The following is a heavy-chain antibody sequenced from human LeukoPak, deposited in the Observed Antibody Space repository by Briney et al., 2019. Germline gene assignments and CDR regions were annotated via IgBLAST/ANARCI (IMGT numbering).Heavy chain of an antibody. CDR2: MNPNSGNT. CDR3: ASRAPYDSSGYYYYYYMDV. Sequence: ASVKVSCKASGYTFTSYDINWVRQATGQGLGWMGWMNPNSGNTGYAQKFQGRVTMTRNTSISTAYMELSSLRSEDTAVYYCASRAPYDSSGYYYYYYMDVWGKGTTVTVSS. CDR1: GYTFTSYD. J-gene: IGHJ6*03. V-gene: IGHV1-8*01. D-gene: IGHD3-22*01.